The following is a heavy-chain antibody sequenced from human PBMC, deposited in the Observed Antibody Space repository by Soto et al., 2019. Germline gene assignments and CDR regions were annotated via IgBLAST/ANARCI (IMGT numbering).Heavy chain of an antibody. CDR3: ARKILGSTSRPNYWYFDL. J-gene: IGHJ2*01. V-gene: IGHV3-23*01. D-gene: IGHD2-2*01. Sequence: EVQLLESGGGLVQPGGSLRLSCAGSGFTFINYVMNWVRQAPGKGLEWVSSISGGGDATFFADSVRGRFTISRDNSKNTVTLQMNSLGVDDTAVYYCARKILGSTSRPNYWYFDLWGRGTLVTVSS. CDR2: ISGGGDAT. CDR1: GFTFINYV.